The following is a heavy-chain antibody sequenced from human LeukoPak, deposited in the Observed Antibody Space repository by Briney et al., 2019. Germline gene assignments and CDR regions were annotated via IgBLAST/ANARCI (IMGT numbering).Heavy chain of an antibody. J-gene: IGHJ4*02. CDR1: GYTFTSYD. V-gene: IGHV1-69*04. CDR3: ARVGAVAGPFDY. Sequence: SVKVSCKASGYTFTSYDINWVRQATGQGLEWMGRIIPILGIANYAQKFQGRVTITADKSTSTAYMELSSLRSEDTAVYYCARVGAVAGPFDYWGQGTLVTVSS. D-gene: IGHD6-19*01. CDR2: IIPILGIA.